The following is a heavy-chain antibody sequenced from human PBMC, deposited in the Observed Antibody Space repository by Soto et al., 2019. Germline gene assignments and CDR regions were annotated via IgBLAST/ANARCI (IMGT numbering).Heavy chain of an antibody. D-gene: IGHD6-19*01. Sequence: QVQLVESGGGVVQPGRSLRLSCAASGFTFSSYGMHWVRQAPGKGLEWVAVISYDGSNKYYADSVKGRFTISRDNSKNTLYLQMNSLRAEDTAVYYCAKGKNQWLVLDYYGMDVW. J-gene: IGHJ6*01. CDR1: GFTFSSYG. CDR2: ISYDGSNK. CDR3: AKGKNQWLVLDYYGMDV. V-gene: IGHV3-30*18.